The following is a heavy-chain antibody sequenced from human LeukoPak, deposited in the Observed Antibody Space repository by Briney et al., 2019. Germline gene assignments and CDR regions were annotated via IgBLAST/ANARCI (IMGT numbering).Heavy chain of an antibody. J-gene: IGHJ6*03. Sequence: ASETLSLTCTVSGGSISSSTYYWGWIRQPPGKGLEWIGSMYYSSGNTYYNPSLKSRVTISVDTSKNQFSLKLSSVTAADTAVYYCARGQLKSPGRQRYYYYYMDVWGKGTTVTVSS. V-gene: IGHV4-39*07. CDR3: ARGQLKSPGRQRYYYYYMDV. D-gene: IGHD1-1*01. CDR1: GGSISSSTYY. CDR2: MYYSSGNT.